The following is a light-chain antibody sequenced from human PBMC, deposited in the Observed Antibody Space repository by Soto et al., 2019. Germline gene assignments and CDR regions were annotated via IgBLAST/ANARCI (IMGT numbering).Light chain of an antibody. V-gene: IGKV3-11*01. J-gene: IGKJ1*01. CDR2: DAS. CDR3: QQRGNWPWT. Sequence: EIVLTQSPATLSLSPGERATLSCRASQSVSSYLAWYQQKPGQAPRLLIYDASNRATGIPARFSGSGSGTAFPLTISSLALEDFPVYYCQQRGNWPWTFGQGTKVEIK. CDR1: QSVSSY.